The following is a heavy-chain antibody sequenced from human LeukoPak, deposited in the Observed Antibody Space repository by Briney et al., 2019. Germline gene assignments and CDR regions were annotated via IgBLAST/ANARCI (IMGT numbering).Heavy chain of an antibody. CDR1: GFTFTNYG. D-gene: IGHD4-23*01. CDR3: ARVAAGYSVNFFDY. Sequence: GGSLRLSCTTSGFTFTNYGINWVRQAPGKGLEWVSYVSSGGGTIYYADSVKGRFTISRDNAKNSLYLQMNSLRDEDTAVYYCARVAAGYSVNFFDYWGQGTLVTVSS. CDR2: VSSGGGTI. V-gene: IGHV3-48*02. J-gene: IGHJ4*02.